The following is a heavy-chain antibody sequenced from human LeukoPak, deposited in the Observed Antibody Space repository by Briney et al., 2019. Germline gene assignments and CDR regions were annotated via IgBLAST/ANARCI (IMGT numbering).Heavy chain of an antibody. D-gene: IGHD4-11*01. CDR2: IIPILGIA. J-gene: IGHJ6*02. CDR3: ARDVTTVTTYPSYYYYGMDV. CDR1: GGTFSSYA. Sequence: SVKVSCKASGGTFSSYAISWVRQAPGQGLEWMGRIIPILGIANYAQKFQGRVTITADKSTSTAYMELSSLRSEDTAVYYCARDVTTVTTYPSYYYYGMDVWGQGTTVTVSS. V-gene: IGHV1-69*04.